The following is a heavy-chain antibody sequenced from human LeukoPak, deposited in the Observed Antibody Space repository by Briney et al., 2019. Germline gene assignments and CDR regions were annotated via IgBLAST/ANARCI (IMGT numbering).Heavy chain of an antibody. D-gene: IGHD2-2*01. CDR1: GDTLTALS. CDR2: FHPEDGET. CDR3: TTGKIYCSTTSCSDDY. J-gene: IGHJ4*02. V-gene: IGHV1-24*01. Sequence: ASVKDSCMVSGDTLTALSMHWVRQAPGKGLEWMGGFHPEDGETIYAQKFQGRVTMTEDTSTDTAYMELSSLRSDDTAVYYCTTGKIYCSTTSCSDDYWGQGTLVTVSS.